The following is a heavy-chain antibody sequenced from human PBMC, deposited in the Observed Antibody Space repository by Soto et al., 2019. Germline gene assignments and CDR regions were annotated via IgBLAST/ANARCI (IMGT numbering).Heavy chain of an antibody. CDR2: ISWNSGSI. Sequence: EVQLVESGGGLVQPGRSLRLSCAASGFTFDDYAMHWVRQAPGKGLEWVSGISWNSGSIGYADSVKGRFTISRDNAKNSLYLQMNSLRAEDTALYYCAKDIGGLVVREGMDVWGQGTTVTVSS. CDR1: GFTFDDYA. J-gene: IGHJ6*02. D-gene: IGHD3-22*01. CDR3: AKDIGGLVVREGMDV. V-gene: IGHV3-9*01.